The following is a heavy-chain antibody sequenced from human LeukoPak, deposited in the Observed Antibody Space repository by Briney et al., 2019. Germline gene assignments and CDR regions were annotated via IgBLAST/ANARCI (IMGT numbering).Heavy chain of an antibody. CDR2: VSSSGSTI. J-gene: IGHJ4*02. CDR1: GFTFSSYE. V-gene: IGHV3-48*03. D-gene: IGHD5-18*01. CDR3: AGGLVDTAMVD. Sequence: GGSLRLSCAASGFTFSSYEMNWVRQAPGKGLEWVSYVSSSGSTIYYADSVKGRFTISRDNARNSLYLQMNSLRAEDTAVYYCAGGLVDTAMVDWGQGTLVTVSS.